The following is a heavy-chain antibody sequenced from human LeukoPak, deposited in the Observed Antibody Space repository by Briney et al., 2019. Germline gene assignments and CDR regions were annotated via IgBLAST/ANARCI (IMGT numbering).Heavy chain of an antibody. Sequence: PSQTLSLTCTVSGGSISSGSYYWSWIRQPAGKGLEWIGRIYISGSTNYNPSLKSRVTISVDTSKNQFSLKLSSVTAADTAVYYCAGDIVGAPKAFDIWGQGTMVTVSS. CDR3: AGDIVGAPKAFDI. J-gene: IGHJ3*02. CDR1: GGSISSGSYY. D-gene: IGHD1-26*01. CDR2: IYISGST. V-gene: IGHV4-61*02.